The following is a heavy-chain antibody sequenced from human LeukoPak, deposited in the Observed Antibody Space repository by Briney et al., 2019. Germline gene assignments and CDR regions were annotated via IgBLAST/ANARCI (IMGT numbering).Heavy chain of an antibody. J-gene: IGHJ3*02. CDR3: AHKKNSNAFDI. CDR2: IYGDDDK. CDR1: GFSLSTSGVG. V-gene: IGHV2-5*02. Sequence: SGPTLVKPTQTLTLTCTFSGFSLSTSGVGVGRIRQPPGKALEWLALIYGDDDKRYSPSLKTRLTITKDTSKNQVVFTMTNMDPVDTATYYCAHKKNSNAFDIWGQGTMVTVSS. D-gene: IGHD2/OR15-2a*01.